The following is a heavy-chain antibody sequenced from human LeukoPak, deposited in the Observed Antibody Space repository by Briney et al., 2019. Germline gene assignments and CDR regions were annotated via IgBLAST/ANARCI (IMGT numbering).Heavy chain of an antibody. Sequence: KESGPTLVKPTQTLTLTCTFSGFSLSTSGVGVGWIRHPPGKALEWLALIYWDDDKRYSPSLKSRLTITKDTSKNQVVLTMTNMDPVDTATYYGAHRTLSSSGWDFDYWGQGTLVTVSS. J-gene: IGHJ4*02. CDR2: IYWDDDK. CDR3: AHRTLSSSGWDFDY. D-gene: IGHD6-19*01. CDR1: GFSLSTSGVG. V-gene: IGHV2-5*02.